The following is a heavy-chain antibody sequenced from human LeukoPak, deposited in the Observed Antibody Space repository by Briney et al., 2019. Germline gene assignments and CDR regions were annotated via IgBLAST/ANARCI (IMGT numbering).Heavy chain of an antibody. CDR2: ISSDGSTT. D-gene: IGHD6-19*01. CDR1: GFTFSDYA. V-gene: IGHV3-30-3*01. CDR3: AKDRGWYSPSYYFDY. Sequence: AGRSLRLSCAASGFTFSDYAIHWVRQAPGKGLEWVTVISSDGSTTYYADSVKGRFTISRDNSKNTLYLQMNSLRAEDTAVYYCAKDRGWYSPSYYFDYWGQGTLVTVSS. J-gene: IGHJ4*02.